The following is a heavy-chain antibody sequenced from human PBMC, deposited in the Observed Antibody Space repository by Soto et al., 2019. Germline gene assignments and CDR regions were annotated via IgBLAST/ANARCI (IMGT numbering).Heavy chain of an antibody. Sequence: ASVKVSCKTSGYSFTNYYMHWVRQAPGQGLEWMGIINPSGGSTSYAQKFHGRVTMTRDTSTSTVDMELSSLRFEDAAVYYCTRDVPGGSYYFDYWGQGTLVTVSS. V-gene: IGHV1-46*03. J-gene: IGHJ4*02. CDR3: TRDVPGGSYYFDY. CDR2: INPSGGST. D-gene: IGHD1-26*01. CDR1: GYSFTNYY.